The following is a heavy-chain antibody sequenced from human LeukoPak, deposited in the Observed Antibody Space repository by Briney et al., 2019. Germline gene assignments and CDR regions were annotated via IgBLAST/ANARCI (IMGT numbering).Heavy chain of an antibody. CDR1: GFTFSSYS. D-gene: IGHD6-19*01. CDR3: ARAIAVAGDY. J-gene: IGHJ4*02. CDR2: ISSGSSYI. V-gene: IGHV3-21*01. Sequence: GGSLRLSCAASGFTFSSYSMNWVRQAPGKGLEWVSSISSGSSYIYYADSVKGRFTISRDNAKNSLYLQMNSLRAEDTAVYYCARAIAVAGDYWGQGTLVTVSS.